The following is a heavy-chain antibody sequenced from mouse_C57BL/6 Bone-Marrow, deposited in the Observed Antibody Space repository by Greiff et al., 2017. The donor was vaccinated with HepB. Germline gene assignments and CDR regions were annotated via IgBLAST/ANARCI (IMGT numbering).Heavy chain of an antibody. CDR1: GYTFPSYW. Sequence: QVQLQQSGAELVKPGASVKMSCKASGYTFPSYWITWVKQRPGQGLEWIGYIYPGSGSTNYNEKFKSKATLTVDTSSSTAYMQLSSLTSEMSAVYYYARERDLRRAWIAYWGQGTLATVSA. J-gene: IGHJ3*01. CDR2: IYPGSGST. V-gene: IGHV1-55*01. CDR3: ARERDLRRAWIAY. D-gene: IGHD2-12*01.